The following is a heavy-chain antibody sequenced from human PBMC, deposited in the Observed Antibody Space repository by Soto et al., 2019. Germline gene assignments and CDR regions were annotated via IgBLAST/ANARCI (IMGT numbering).Heavy chain of an antibody. CDR1: GGSFSGYY. Sequence: SETLSLTCAVYGGSFSGYYWSWIRQPPGKGLEWIGEINHSGSTNYNPSLKSRVTISVDTSKNQFSLRLSSVTAADTAVYYCARRLLRYFGKDNYFDYWGQGTLVTVSS. CDR3: ARRLLRYFGKDNYFDY. V-gene: IGHV4-34*01. D-gene: IGHD3-9*01. J-gene: IGHJ4*02. CDR2: INHSGST.